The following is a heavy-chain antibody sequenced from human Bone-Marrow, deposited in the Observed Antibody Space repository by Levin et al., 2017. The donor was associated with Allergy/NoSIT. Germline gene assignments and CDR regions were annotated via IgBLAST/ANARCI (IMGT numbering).Heavy chain of an antibody. J-gene: IGHJ6*03. V-gene: IGHV3-9*01. CDR3: AKEGNYGLEFYFMDV. D-gene: IGHD1-7*01. Sequence: PGGSLRLSCAASGFTFDDYAMHWVRQAPGKGLEWVASIGRNSGNKGYADSVRGRFTISRDNVNNSLYLEMNSLRGDDTALSYCAKEGNYGLEFYFMDVWGKGTMVTVSS. CDR1: GFTFDDYA. CDR2: IGRNSGNK.